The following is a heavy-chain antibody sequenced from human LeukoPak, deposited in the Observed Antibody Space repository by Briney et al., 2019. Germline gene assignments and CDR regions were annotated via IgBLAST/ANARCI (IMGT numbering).Heavy chain of an antibody. Sequence: GGSLRLSCAASGFTVSSNYMSWVRQAPGKGLEWVSVIYSGGSTYYADSVKGRFTISRDNSKNTLYLQMNSLRAEDTAVYYCARSTTVTTSYGYWGQGTLVTVSS. V-gene: IGHV3-53*01. D-gene: IGHD4-17*01. J-gene: IGHJ4*02. CDR2: IYSGGST. CDR3: ARSTTVTTSYGY. CDR1: GFTVSSNY.